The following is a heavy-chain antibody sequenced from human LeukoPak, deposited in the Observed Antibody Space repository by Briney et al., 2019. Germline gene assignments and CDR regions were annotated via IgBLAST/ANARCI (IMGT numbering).Heavy chain of an antibody. CDR2: IYSGGST. D-gene: IGHD1-26*01. J-gene: IGHJ4*02. CDR3: ARGLWEVGATSGY. Sequence: GGSLRLSCAASGFTFSSCSMNWVRQAPGKGLEWVSVIYSGGSTYYADSVKGRFTISRDNSKNTLYLQMNSLRAEDTAVYYCARGLWEVGATSGYWGQGTLVTVSS. V-gene: IGHV3-53*01. CDR1: GFTFSSCS.